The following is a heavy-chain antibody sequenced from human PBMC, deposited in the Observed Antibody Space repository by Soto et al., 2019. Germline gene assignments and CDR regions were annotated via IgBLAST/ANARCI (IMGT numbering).Heavy chain of an antibody. V-gene: IGHV4-30-2*01. CDR3: ARGSNSGLDCFDP. CDR1: GGSISSGGYS. Sequence: QLQLQESGSGLVKPSQTLSLTCAVSGGSISSGGYSWSWIRQPPGKGLEWIGYINHSGSTYYNPSLKSRGTISVYRSKNQFSLKLSSVTAADTAVYYCARGSNSGLDCFDPCGQGTLVTVSS. D-gene: IGHD4-4*01. J-gene: IGHJ5*02. CDR2: INHSGST.